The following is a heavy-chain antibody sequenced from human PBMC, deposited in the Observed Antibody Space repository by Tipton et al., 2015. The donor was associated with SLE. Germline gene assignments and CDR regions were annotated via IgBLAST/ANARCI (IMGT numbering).Heavy chain of an antibody. CDR2: ISDSEGT. CDR3: ARGGGCSSTSCYRGNQRYYYYYMDV. D-gene: IGHD2-2*01. V-gene: IGHV4-59*11. J-gene: IGHJ6*03. CDR1: GASISSHY. Sequence: TLSLTCSVSGASISSHYWSWIRQPPGKGLEWIGHISDSEGTNYNPSLRSRVTMSVDTSKNQFSLKLSSVTAADTAVYFCARGGGCSSTSCYRGNQRYYYYYMDVWGKGTTVTVSS.